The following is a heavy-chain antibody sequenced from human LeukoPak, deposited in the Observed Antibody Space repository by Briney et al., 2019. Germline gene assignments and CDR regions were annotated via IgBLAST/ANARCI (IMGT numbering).Heavy chain of an antibody. V-gene: IGHV4-39*07. CDR1: GGSISSYY. CDR2: IHYGGST. J-gene: IGHJ6*03. CDR3: ARTHYYNYNMDV. Sequence: SETLSLTCTVSGGSISSYYWGWIRQPPGKGLEWIGTIHYGGSTFYNPSLRSRLTISVDTSKNQFSLQLSSVTAADTAVYFCARTHYYNYNMDVWGKGTTVTVSS.